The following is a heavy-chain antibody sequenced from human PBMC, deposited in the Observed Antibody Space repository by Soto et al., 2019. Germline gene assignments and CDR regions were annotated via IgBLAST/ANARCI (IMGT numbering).Heavy chain of an antibody. CDR3: ARDQSYCTYDVCSDTWFDP. Sequence: PSETLSLTCTVSGGSISSGNYYWSWIRQPPGKGLEWIGFISYSGTTHYSASLRSRVSISVDTSKNQFSLKLSSMTAVDTAVYYCARDQSYCTYDVCSDTWFDPWGQGTLVTVSS. CDR1: GGSISSGNYY. D-gene: IGHD2-8*01. V-gene: IGHV4-30-4*02. CDR2: ISYSGTT. J-gene: IGHJ5*02.